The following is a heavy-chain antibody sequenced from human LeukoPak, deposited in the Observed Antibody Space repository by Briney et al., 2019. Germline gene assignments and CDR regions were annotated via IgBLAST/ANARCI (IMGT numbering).Heavy chain of an antibody. CDR2: INPKSGAT. V-gene: IGHV1-2*02. Sequence: ASVKVSCKASGYIFTGYYMHRVRQAPGQGLEWMGWINPKSGATHYAQNFQGRVTMTRDTSISTAHMELSRLRSDDTAVYYCARGTESWFDPWGQGTLVTVSS. CDR1: GYIFTGYY. CDR3: ARGTESWFDP. J-gene: IGHJ5*02. D-gene: IGHD3/OR15-3a*01.